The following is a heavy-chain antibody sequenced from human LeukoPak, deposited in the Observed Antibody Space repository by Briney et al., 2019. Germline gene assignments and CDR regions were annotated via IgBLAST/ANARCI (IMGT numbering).Heavy chain of an antibody. Sequence: PGGSLRLSCAASGFTFSSYAMHWVRQAPGKGLEWVAVISYDGSNKYYADSVKGRFSISRDNSKNTLYLQMNSLRAEDTAVYYCAREHHYDSSGYYLRSANPFDYWGQGTLVTVSS. CDR2: ISYDGSNK. D-gene: IGHD3-22*01. V-gene: IGHV3-30-3*01. CDR3: AREHHYDSSGYYLRSANPFDY. CDR1: GFTFSSYA. J-gene: IGHJ4*02.